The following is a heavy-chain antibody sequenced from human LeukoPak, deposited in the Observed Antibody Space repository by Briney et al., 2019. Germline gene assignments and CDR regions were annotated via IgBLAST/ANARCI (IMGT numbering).Heavy chain of an antibody. Sequence: GASVKVSCKSSGYTFKAYYIHWVRQAPGQGLEWMGWINSDSGATNYAQKFQGRVTMTRDTSISTAHMELSRLRSDDTAVYYCALPRNGVSDAFDIWGQGTMVTVSS. CDR3: ALPRNGVSDAFDI. V-gene: IGHV1-2*02. CDR2: INSDSGAT. J-gene: IGHJ3*02. D-gene: IGHD1-1*01. CDR1: GYTFKAYY.